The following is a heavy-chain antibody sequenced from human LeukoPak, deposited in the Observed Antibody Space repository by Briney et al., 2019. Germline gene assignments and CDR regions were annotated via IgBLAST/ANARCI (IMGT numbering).Heavy chain of an antibody. V-gene: IGHV3-30-3*01. D-gene: IGHD5-12*01. CDR2: ISYEGSTK. J-gene: IGHJ4*02. Sequence: PGGSLRLSCAASGFTFSSYAMYWVRQAPGRGLEWVSLISYEGSTKYYADSVGGRFSISRDNSKNTLSLQMNSLTAEDTAVYYCARDSGLYSGDASLAYWGQGTLVAVS. CDR3: ARDSGLYSGDASLAY. CDR1: GFTFSSYA.